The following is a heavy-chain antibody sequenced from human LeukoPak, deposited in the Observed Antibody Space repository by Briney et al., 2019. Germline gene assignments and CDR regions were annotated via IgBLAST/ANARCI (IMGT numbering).Heavy chain of an antibody. CDR3: ARALYSSSWYEAFDI. D-gene: IGHD6-13*01. Sequence: GGSLRLSCAASGFTFSSYAMSWVRQAPGKGLEWVSAISGSGGSTYYADSVKGRFTISRDNAKNSLYLQMNSLRAEDTALYYCARALYSSSWYEAFDIWGQGTMVTVSS. CDR1: GFTFSSYA. V-gene: IGHV3-23*01. CDR2: ISGSGGST. J-gene: IGHJ3*02.